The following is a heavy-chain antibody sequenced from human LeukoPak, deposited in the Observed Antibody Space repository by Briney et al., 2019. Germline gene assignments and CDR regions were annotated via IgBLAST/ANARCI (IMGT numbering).Heavy chain of an antibody. CDR1: GYSFTDYW. V-gene: IGHV5-51*01. D-gene: IGHD3-10*01. Sequence: GESLKISCRGSGYSFTDYWIGWVRQTPGKGLEWMGIIYPGDSDTRYSPSFQGQVTISADKTTSTAYLQWSSLKASDTAMYYCARPGGVSPYYFFDYWGQGALVTVSS. J-gene: IGHJ4*02. CDR3: ARPGGVSPYYFFDY. CDR2: IYPGDSDT.